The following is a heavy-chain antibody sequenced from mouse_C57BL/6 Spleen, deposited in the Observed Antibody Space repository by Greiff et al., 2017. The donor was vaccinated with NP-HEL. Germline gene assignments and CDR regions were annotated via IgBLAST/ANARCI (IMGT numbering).Heavy chain of an antibody. CDR3: TTGGSSRY. Sequence: EVQLQQSGAELVRPGASVKLSCTASGFNIKDYYMHWVKQRPEQGLEGLGRNDPEDGDTEYAPKFQGKATMTADTSSNTAYLQFSSLTSEDTAVYYCTTGGSSRYWGQGTLVTVSA. CDR1: GFNIKDYY. D-gene: IGHD1-1*01. J-gene: IGHJ3*01. CDR2: NDPEDGDT. V-gene: IGHV14-1*01.